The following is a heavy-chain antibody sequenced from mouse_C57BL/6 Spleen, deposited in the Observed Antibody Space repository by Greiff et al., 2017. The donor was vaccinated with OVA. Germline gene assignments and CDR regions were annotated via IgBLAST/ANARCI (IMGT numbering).Heavy chain of an antibody. Sequence: VKLVESGPELVKPGASVKISCKASGYAFSSSWMNWVKQRPGKGLEWIGRIYPGDGDTNYNGKFKGKATLTADKSSSTAYMQLSSLTSEDSAVYFCASPHYYGSSYDWFAYWGQGTLVTVSA. V-gene: IGHV1-82*01. CDR3: ASPHYYGSSYDWFAY. D-gene: IGHD1-1*01. CDR1: GYAFSSSW. J-gene: IGHJ3*01. CDR2: IYPGDGDT.